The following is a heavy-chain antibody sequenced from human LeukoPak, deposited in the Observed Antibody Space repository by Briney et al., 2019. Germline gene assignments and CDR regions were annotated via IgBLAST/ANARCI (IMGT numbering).Heavy chain of an antibody. V-gene: IGHV4-30-4*08. D-gene: IGHD3-22*01. CDR2: IHPSGTL. CDR3: SRGLDSRKLRY. Sequence: SQTLSLTCTVSGASFSSGDQYWNWIRQSPGKGLEWIGSIHPSGTLYNNPSLESRVTMSMDTSKNQFSLNLNSVTVADTAVYFCSRGLDSRKLRYWGQGTLVTVSS. J-gene: IGHJ4*02. CDR1: GASFSSGDQY.